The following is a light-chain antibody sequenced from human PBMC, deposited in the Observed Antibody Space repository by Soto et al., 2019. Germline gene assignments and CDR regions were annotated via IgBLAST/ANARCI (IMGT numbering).Light chain of an antibody. Sequence: EIVLTQSPGTLSLSPGERATLSCRASQSINSRYLAWYQQKPGQAPRLLIYGASSRATGIPDRFSGSGSGTDFTHTISRLESQDFAVSYCQQFGSSPGFTFGPGTKVDIK. CDR2: GAS. CDR3: QQFGSSPGFT. J-gene: IGKJ3*01. V-gene: IGKV3-20*01. CDR1: QSINSRY.